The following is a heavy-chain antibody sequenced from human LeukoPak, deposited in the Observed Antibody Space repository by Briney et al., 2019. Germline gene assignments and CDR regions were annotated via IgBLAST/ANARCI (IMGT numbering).Heavy chain of an antibody. CDR3: ARQRLDFASYGSGSYYNLYYFDY. CDR2: IYYSGGT. V-gene: IGHV4-39*01. Sequence: SETLSLTCTVSGGSISSSSYYWGWIRQPPGKGLEWIGSIYYSGGTYYNPSLKSRVTISVDTSKNQFSLKLSSVTAADTAVYYCARQRLDFASYGSGSYYNLYYFDYWGQGTLVTVSS. CDR1: GGSISSSSYY. J-gene: IGHJ4*02. D-gene: IGHD3-10*01.